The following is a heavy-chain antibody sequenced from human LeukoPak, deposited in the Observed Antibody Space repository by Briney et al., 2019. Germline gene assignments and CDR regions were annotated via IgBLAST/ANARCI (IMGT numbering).Heavy chain of an antibody. CDR2: IKQDGSDK. Sequence: GGSLRLSCAASGFTFSTYWMSWVRQAPGKGLEGVANIKQDGSDKFYVDSVKGRFTISRDNAKNSMYLQMNSLRAEDTAVYYCARVLPVASRDYWGQGTLVTVSS. CDR3: ARVLPVASRDY. J-gene: IGHJ4*02. CDR1: GFTFSTYW. D-gene: IGHD2-2*01. V-gene: IGHV3-7*01.